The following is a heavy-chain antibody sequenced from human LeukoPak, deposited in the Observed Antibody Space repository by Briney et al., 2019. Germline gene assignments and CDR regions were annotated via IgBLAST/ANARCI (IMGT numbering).Heavy chain of an antibody. CDR3: ARAVYDYIWGSYRFDY. CDR2: IYYSGST. V-gene: IGHV4-31*03. D-gene: IGHD3-16*02. J-gene: IGHJ4*02. CDR1: GGSISSGGYY. Sequence: PSETLSLTCTVSGGSISSGGYYWSWIPQHPGKGLEWIGFIYYSGSTYYNPSLKSRVTFSVDTSKNQFSLKLSSVNAADTAVYYCARAVYDYIWGSYRFDYWGQGTLVTVSS.